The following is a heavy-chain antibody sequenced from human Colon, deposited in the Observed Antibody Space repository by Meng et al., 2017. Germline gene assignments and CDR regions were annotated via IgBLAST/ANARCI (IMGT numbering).Heavy chain of an antibody. Sequence: QVQLTESGPGPVKPSVTLTLTFGVSGVSGTSGQFWTWVRQPPGKGLEWIGEFHYTGPINHKPSLMSRVTISVDTSRNQFSLRLTSVTAADTAVYYCAASSGWYRIDSWGQGTLVTVSS. CDR3: AASSGWYRIDS. CDR2: FHYTGPI. J-gene: IGHJ4*02. D-gene: IGHD6-19*01. V-gene: IGHV4-4*02. CDR1: GVSGTSGQF.